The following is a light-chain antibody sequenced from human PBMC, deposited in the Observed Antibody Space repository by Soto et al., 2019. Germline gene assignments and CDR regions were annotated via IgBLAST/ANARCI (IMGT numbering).Light chain of an antibody. CDR1: SSNIGNNA. CDR3: AAWDDSLNGVV. CDR2: YDD. Sequence: QSVLTQPPSVSEAPRQRVTISCSGSSSNIGNNAVNWYQQLPGEAPKLLIYYDDLLPSGVSGRFSGSKSGTSASLAISGLQSEDEADYYCAAWDDSLNGVVFGGGTKLTVL. V-gene: IGLV1-36*01. J-gene: IGLJ2*01.